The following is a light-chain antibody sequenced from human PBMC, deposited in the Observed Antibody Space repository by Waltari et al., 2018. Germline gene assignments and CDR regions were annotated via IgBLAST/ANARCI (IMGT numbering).Light chain of an antibody. CDR3: MQALQTPLT. J-gene: IGKJ4*01. CDR1: QSLLYSNGYNY. Sequence: VLTQSPLSLPVTPGAPASIFCRSSQSLLYSNGYNYLDWYLQKPGQSPQLLIYLGSNRASGVPDRFSGSGSGTDFTLKITRVEAEDVGVYYCMQALQTPLTFGGGTKVEIK. V-gene: IGKV2-28*01. CDR2: LGS.